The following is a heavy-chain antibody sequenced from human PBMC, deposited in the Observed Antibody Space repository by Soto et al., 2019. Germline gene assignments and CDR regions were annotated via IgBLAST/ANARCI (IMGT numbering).Heavy chain of an antibody. V-gene: IGHV4-30-4*01. J-gene: IGHJ4*02. Sequence: QVQLQESGPGLVKPSQTLSLTCSVSGGSISTGDYYWNWIRQPPGKGLEWIGYIYYTGSTYYNPSLKCRVMISIDTSKNQFSVNLTSVTAADTAIYYCARGSEGDDYDSKLGFDYWGQGILVTVSS. CDR2: IYYTGST. CDR3: ARGSEGDDYDSKLGFDY. CDR1: GGSISTGDYY. D-gene: IGHD3-22*01.